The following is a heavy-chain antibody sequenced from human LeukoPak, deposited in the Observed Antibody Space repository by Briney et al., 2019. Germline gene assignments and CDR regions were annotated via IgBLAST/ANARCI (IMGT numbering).Heavy chain of an antibody. CDR2: IRGNGET. Sequence: GGSLRLSCAASGLSFSSFAMSWVRQGPARGLEWVSSIRGNGETVYADSVKGRFTLSSDSSRNTVYFQLNNLRVEDTAIYYCARESWVSSTDAVRWGQGTLVTVSS. CDR1: GLSFSSFA. CDR3: ARESWVSSTDAVR. J-gene: IGHJ4*02. D-gene: IGHD3-16*01. V-gene: IGHV3-23*01.